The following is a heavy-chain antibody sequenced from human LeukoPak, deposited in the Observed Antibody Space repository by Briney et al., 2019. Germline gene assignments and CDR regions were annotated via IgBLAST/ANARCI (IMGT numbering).Heavy chain of an antibody. Sequence: GGSLRLSCAASGFSNYTMHWVRQAPGKGLEWVSSISWNSGSIGYADSVKGRFTISRVNAKNSLYLQMNSLRAEDTAVYYCAKDSTDYGDYPYYFDYWGQGTLVTVSS. V-gene: IGHV3-9*01. CDR1: GFSNYT. D-gene: IGHD4-17*01. CDR3: AKDSTDYGDYPYYFDY. J-gene: IGHJ4*02. CDR2: ISWNSGSI.